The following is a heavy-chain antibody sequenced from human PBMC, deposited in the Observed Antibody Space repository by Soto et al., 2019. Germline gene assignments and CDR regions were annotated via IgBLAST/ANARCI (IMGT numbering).Heavy chain of an antibody. D-gene: IGHD1-26*01. J-gene: IGHJ6*02. CDR1: GYSFTSYW. V-gene: IGHV5-10-1*01. Sequence: PGESLKISCKGSGYSFTSYWISWVRQMPGKGLEWMGRIDPSDSYTNYSPSFQGHVTISADKSISTAYLQWSSLKASDTAMYYCARQAGYSGSNDYYYYYYGMDVWGQGTTVTVS. CDR2: IDPSDSYT. CDR3: ARQAGYSGSNDYYYYYYGMDV.